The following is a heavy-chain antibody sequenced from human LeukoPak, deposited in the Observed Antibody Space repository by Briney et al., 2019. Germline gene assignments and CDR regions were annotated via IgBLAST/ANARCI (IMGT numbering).Heavy chain of an antibody. D-gene: IGHD1-20*01. Sequence: ASVKVSCKASGGTFSSYAISWVRQAPGQGLEWMGWISAYNGNTNYAQKLQGRVTMTTDTSTSTAYMELRSLRSDDTAVYYCAREVNNWNLLLDYWGQGTLVTVSS. CDR3: AREVNNWNLLLDY. CDR1: GGTFSSYA. J-gene: IGHJ4*02. V-gene: IGHV1-18*01. CDR2: ISAYNGNT.